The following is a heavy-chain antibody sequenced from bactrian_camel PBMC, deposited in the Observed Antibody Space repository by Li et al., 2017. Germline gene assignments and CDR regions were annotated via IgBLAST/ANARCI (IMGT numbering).Heavy chain of an antibody. D-gene: IGHD1*01. CDR3: AADVAWNRLPCVWRLKDY. CDR2: LDKDGNP. V-gene: IGHV3S53*01. CDR1: AYTYRRAY. Sequence: HVQLVESGGGSVQAGGSLRLSCAASAYTYRRAYFAWFRQAPGKEREGVATLDKDGNPMYTDSVKGRFTISFDNAANTLYLQMDSLKPADTGMYYCAADVAWNRLPCVWRLKDYRGQGTQVTVS. J-gene: IGHJ4*01.